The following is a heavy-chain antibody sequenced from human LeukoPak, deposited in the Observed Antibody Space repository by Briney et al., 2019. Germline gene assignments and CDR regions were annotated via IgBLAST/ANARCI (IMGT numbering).Heavy chain of an antibody. Sequence: SETLSLTCAVYGGSFSGFYWTWIRQPPGNGLEWIAEINHSGSTNYNPSLKSRVTISVDTSKNQFSLKLSSVTAADTAVYYCARARLSHAVTIHYWGQGTLVTVSS. V-gene: IGHV4-34*01. CDR2: INHSGST. CDR1: GGSFSGFY. D-gene: IGHD6-19*01. CDR3: ARARLSHAVTIHY. J-gene: IGHJ4*02.